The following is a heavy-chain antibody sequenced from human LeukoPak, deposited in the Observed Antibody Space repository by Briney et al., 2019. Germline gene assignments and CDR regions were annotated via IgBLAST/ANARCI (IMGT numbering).Heavy chain of an antibody. CDR2: IYPGDSDT. D-gene: IGHD4-17*01. CDR1: GYSFSDYW. CDR3: ARLHGDYAYFQP. V-gene: IGHV5-51*01. J-gene: IGHJ1*01. Sequence: GESLKISWKGSGYSFSDYWIGWVRQMHGKGLELMGIIYPGDSDTRFRPSFQGQVPISADKSISTAYLQWSSLKASDTAMYYCARLHGDYAYFQPWGQGTLVTVSS.